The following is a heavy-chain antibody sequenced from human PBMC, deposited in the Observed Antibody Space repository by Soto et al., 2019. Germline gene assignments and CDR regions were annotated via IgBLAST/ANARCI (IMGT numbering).Heavy chain of an antibody. V-gene: IGHV1-69*13. CDR1: GGTFSSYA. Sequence: SVKVSCKASGGTFSSYAISWVRQAPGQGLEWMGGIIPIFGTANYAQKFQGRVTITADESTSTAYMELSSLRSEDTAVYCCARGGSYYEKGYYYYYGMDVWGQGTTVTVSS. CDR2: IIPIFGTA. CDR3: ARGGSYYEKGYYYYYGMDV. J-gene: IGHJ6*02. D-gene: IGHD1-26*01.